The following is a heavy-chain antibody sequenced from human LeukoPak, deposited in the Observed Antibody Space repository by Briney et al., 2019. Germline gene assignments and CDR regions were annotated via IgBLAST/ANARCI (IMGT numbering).Heavy chain of an antibody. CDR2: VRFDGTNK. J-gene: IGHJ4*02. CDR1: GFTFSTYG. V-gene: IGHV3-30*02. CDR3: AKGYCSGSCYNGLDY. Sequence: GGSLRLSCAASGFTFSTYGMLWVRQAPGKGLEWVAFVRFDGTNKYYADSVKGRFAISRDSSKNTLYLQMNSLRAEDTAVYYCAKGYCSGSCYNGLDYWGQGTLVTVSS. D-gene: IGHD2-15*01.